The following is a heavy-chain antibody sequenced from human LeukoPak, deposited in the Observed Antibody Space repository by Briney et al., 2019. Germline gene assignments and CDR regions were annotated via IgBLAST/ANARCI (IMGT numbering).Heavy chain of an antibody. Sequence: GASVKVSGKASGYTYTSYYMHWVRQAPGQGLEWMGWISAYNGSRNYAQNLQGRVTMTTDTSTSTAYMELRSLRSDDTAVYYCASAGNSSGGYNLAYGGQGTRVTASS. CDR1: GYTYTSYY. V-gene: IGHV1-18*04. CDR2: ISAYNGSR. CDR3: ASAGNSSGGYNLAY. D-gene: IGHD6-19*01. J-gene: IGHJ4*02.